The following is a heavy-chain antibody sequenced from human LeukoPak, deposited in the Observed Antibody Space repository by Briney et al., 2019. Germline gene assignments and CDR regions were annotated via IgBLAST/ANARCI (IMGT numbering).Heavy chain of an antibody. J-gene: IGHJ3*01. Sequence: SGTLSLTCAVSGGSISSNEWWSWVRQPPGKGLEWIGEIYHSGSTNYNPSLKSRVTMSVDKSKNQFSLELTSVTAADTAVYYCATNPPGSAVADAGPWGQGTMVTVSS. CDR3: ATNPPGSAVADAGP. V-gene: IGHV4-4*02. D-gene: IGHD6-19*01. CDR1: GGSISSNEW. CDR2: IYHSGST.